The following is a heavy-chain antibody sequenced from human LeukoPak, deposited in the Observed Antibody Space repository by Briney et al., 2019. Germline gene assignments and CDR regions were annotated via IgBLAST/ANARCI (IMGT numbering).Heavy chain of an antibody. D-gene: IGHD3-22*01. CDR1: GGSISSYY. J-gene: IGHJ3*02. CDR2: IKSKTDGGTT. V-gene: IGHV3-15*01. Sequence: ETLSLACTVSGGSISSYYWSWIRQPPGKGLEWVGRIKSKTDGGTTDYAAPVKGRFTISRDDSKNTLYLQMNSLKTEDTAVYYCTTDRDYYDSSGYGFSFDIWGQGTMVTVSS. CDR3: TTDRDYYDSSGYGFSFDI.